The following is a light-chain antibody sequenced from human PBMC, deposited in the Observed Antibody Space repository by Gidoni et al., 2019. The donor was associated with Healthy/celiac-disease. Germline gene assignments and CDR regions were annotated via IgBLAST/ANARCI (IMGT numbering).Light chain of an antibody. V-gene: IGKV1-9*01. CDR1: QGISSY. Sequence: DIQLTKSPSFRSASVGDRVTITCRASQGISSYLAWYQQKPGKAPKLLIYAASTLQSGVPSRFSGSGSGTEFTLTISSLQPEDFATYYCQQLNSYPMYTFGQGTKLEIK. J-gene: IGKJ2*01. CDR2: AAS. CDR3: QQLNSYPMYT.